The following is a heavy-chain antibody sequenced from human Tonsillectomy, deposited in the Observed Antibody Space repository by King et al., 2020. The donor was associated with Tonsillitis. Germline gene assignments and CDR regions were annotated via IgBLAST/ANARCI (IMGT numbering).Heavy chain of an antibody. Sequence: VQLVESGGDLVQPGGSLRLSCAASGFTFSNYWMSWVRQTPGKGLEWVANIKQDGSETYYVDSVKGRFTISRDNARNSLYLQMSSLRAEDTAVYYCAGEDSGSPGAYWGQGTLVTVSS. D-gene: IGHD1-26*01. CDR2: IKQDGSET. J-gene: IGHJ4*02. V-gene: IGHV3-7*01. CDR3: AGEDSGSPGAY. CDR1: GFTFSNYW.